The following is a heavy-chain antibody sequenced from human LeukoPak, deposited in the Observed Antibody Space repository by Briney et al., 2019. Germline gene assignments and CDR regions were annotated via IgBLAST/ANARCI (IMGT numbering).Heavy chain of an antibody. D-gene: IGHD1-7*01. CDR1: GGSISSSSYY. CDR3: ARGYRYNWNYVH. CDR2: IYYSGST. V-gene: IGHV4-39*07. Sequence: PSETLSLTCTVSGGSISSSSYYWGWIRQPPGKGLEWIGSIYYSGSTYYNPSLKSRVTISVDTSKNQFSLKLSSVTAADTAVYYCARGYRYNWNYVHWGQGTLVTVSS. J-gene: IGHJ4*02.